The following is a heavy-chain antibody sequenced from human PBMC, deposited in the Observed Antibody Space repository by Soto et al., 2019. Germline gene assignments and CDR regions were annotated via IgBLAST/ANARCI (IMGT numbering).Heavy chain of an antibody. V-gene: IGHV1-18*04. CDR2: ISGYDGKT. CDR1: GFNFISYG. J-gene: IGHJ5*02. CDR3: ARDFMYTISQDRWLDH. Sequence: QVLLVQSGGEVKKPGASVKVSCKASGFNFISYGINWVRQAPGQGLEWMGWISGYDGKTVYAHSVKNRVTMTTDATTGTAYRELRGLRSADTAIYYCARDFMYTISQDRWLDHWGQGTLVTVTS. D-gene: IGHD6-6*01.